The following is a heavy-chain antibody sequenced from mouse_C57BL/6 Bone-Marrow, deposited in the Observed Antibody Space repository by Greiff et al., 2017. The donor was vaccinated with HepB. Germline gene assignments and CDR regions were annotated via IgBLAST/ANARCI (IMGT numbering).Heavy chain of an antibody. CDR1: GFSFTSYG. D-gene: IGHD6-2*01. Sequence: VKLQESGPGLVQPSQSLSITCTVSGFSFTSYGVHWVRQSPGKGLEWLGVIWSGGSTDYNAAFISRLSISKDNSKSQVFFKMNSLQADDTAIYYCASTTLYYYAMDYWGQGTSVTVSS. V-gene: IGHV2-2*01. J-gene: IGHJ4*01. CDR3: ASTTLYYYAMDY. CDR2: IWSGGST.